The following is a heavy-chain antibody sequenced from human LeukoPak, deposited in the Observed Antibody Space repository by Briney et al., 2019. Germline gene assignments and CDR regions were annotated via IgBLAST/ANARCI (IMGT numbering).Heavy chain of an antibody. CDR1: GGSISSGDYY. V-gene: IGHV4-30-4*01. CDR2: IYHTGST. Sequence: SETLSLTCSVSGGSISSGDYYWTWIRQPPGKGLEWIGYIYHTGSTYYNPSHKSRITISLDTSKNQFSLKLSSVTAADTAVYYCARRKKGLMVYAPYYYYYGMDVWGQGTTVTVSS. CDR3: ARRKKGLMVYAPYYYYYGMDV. J-gene: IGHJ6*02. D-gene: IGHD2-8*01.